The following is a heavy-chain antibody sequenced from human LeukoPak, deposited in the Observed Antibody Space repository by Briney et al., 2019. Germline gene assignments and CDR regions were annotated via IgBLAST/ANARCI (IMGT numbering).Heavy chain of an antibody. CDR1: GITLSNYG. CDR2: ISDSGGST. Sequence: GGSLRLSCAVSGITLSNYGMSWVRQAPGKRLEWVAGISDSGGSTKYADSVKGRFTISRDNPKNTLFLQMNSLRADDTAVYFCAKRGVVIRVFLVGFHKEAYYFESWGQGALVTVSS. J-gene: IGHJ4*02. CDR3: AKRGVVIRVFLVGFHKEAYYFES. V-gene: IGHV3-23*01. D-gene: IGHD3/OR15-3a*01.